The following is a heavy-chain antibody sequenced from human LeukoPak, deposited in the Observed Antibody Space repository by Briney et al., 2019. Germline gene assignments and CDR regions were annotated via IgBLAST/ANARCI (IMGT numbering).Heavy chain of an antibody. Sequence: PSETLSLTCTVSGGSISSYYWSWIRQPAGKGLEWIGRIYNSGSTNYNPSLKSRVTISVDTSKNQFSLKLSSVTAAATAVYYCSSGIIAAAGTYWFDHWGQGTLVTVSS. D-gene: IGHD6-13*01. CDR1: GGSISSYY. CDR3: SSGIIAAAGTYWFDH. CDR2: IYNSGST. V-gene: IGHV4-4*07. J-gene: IGHJ5*02.